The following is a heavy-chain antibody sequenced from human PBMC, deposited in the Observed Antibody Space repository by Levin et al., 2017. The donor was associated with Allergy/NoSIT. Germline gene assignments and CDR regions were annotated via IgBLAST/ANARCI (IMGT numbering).Heavy chain of an antibody. CDR1: GYTFTNFW. J-gene: IGHJ3*02. V-gene: IGHV5-51*01. CDR2: IYPGDSQT. CDR3: ARHPITIQGAFDI. D-gene: IGHD5-24*01. Sequence: GESLKISCRGSGYTFTNFWIGWVRQMSGKGLEWVGIIYPGDSQTRYSPSFEGQVTISADKAISTAYLQWSSLRASDTAIYFCARHPITIQGAFDIWGRGTMVTVSS.